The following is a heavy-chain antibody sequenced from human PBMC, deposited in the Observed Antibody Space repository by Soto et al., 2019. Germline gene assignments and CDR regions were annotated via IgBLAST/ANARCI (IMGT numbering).Heavy chain of an antibody. V-gene: IGHV3-11*05. CDR1: GFTFSDYY. CDR3: ASGQQIRMADI. Sequence: QVQLVESGGGLVKPGGSLRLSCAASGFTFSDYYASWILQAPGKGLQWVSYISGNSFDTNYTDPVKGRFTISRDNADNTLHQQMNSLRVEDTAMYYCASGQQIRMADIWGQGTMVTVSS. CDR2: ISGNSFDT. D-gene: IGHD6-13*01. J-gene: IGHJ3*02.